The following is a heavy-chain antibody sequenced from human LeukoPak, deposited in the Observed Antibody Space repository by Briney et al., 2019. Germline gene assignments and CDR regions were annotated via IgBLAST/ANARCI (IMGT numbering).Heavy chain of an antibody. D-gene: IGHD6-13*01. CDR1: GGSFSGYY. V-gene: IGHV4-34*01. J-gene: IGHJ4*02. CDR2: INHSGST. CDR3: ARVRAAAGTNDDDY. Sequence: ASETLSLTCAVYGGSFSGYYWSWVRQAPGKGLEWVGEINHSGSTNYNASLKRRVTISVDTSKYQFSLKLSSVTAADTAVYYCARVRAAAGTNDDDYWGQGTLVTVSS.